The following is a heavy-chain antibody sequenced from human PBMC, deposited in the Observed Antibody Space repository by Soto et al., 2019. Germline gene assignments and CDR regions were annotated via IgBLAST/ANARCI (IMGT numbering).Heavy chain of an antibody. J-gene: IGHJ6*02. V-gene: IGHV4-39*01. Sequence: SERLSINCTVAGGSISSSSYYLGWIRQPPGKGLEWIGSIYYSGSTYYNPSLKSRVTISVDTSKNQFSLKLSSVTAADTAVYYCATVTTSYGMDVWGQGTTVT. CDR1: GGSISSSSYY. CDR3: ATVTTSYGMDV. CDR2: IYYSGST.